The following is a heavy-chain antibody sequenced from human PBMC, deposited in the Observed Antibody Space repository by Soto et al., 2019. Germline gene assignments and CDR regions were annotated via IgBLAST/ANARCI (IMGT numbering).Heavy chain of an antibody. D-gene: IGHD6-13*01. V-gene: IGHV3-11*05. CDR1: GFTFSDYY. CDR2: ISSSTSHT. CDR3: ARGGGAAADYFDF. Sequence: PGGSLRLSYAVSGFTFSDYYMTWIRQAPGKGLEWVSYISSSTSHTNYADSVKGRFTISRDNAKNSLFLQMNSLRAEDTAVYYCARGGGAAADYFDFWGQGTLVTVSS. J-gene: IGHJ4*02.